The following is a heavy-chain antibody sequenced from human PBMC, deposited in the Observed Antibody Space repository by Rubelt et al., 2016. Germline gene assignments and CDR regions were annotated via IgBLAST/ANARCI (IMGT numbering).Heavy chain of an antibody. CDR3: ASGVDY. Sequence: WMGWISAHNGNTNYAQKLQGRVTMTTDTSTSTAYMELRSLRSDDTAVYYCASGVDYWGQGTLVTVSS. V-gene: IGHV1-18*01. D-gene: IGHD3-16*01. CDR2: ISAHNGNT. J-gene: IGHJ4*02.